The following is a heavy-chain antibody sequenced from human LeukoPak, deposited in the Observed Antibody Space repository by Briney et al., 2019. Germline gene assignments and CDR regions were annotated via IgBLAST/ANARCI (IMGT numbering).Heavy chain of an antibody. V-gene: IGHV3-21*01. CDR3: ARDGGYCVKGVCYFDY. D-gene: IGHD2-15*01. J-gene: IGHJ4*02. Sequence: GGSLRLSCAASGFTFSSYSMNWVRQAPGKGLEWVSSISSWNDYIYYADSVKGRFAISRDNAKNSLYLQMNSLRVEDTATYYCARDGGYCVKGVCYFDYWGRGTLVTVSS. CDR2: ISSWNDYI. CDR1: GFTFSSYS.